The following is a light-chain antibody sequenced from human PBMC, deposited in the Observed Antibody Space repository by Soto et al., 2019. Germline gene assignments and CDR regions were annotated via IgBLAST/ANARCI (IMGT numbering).Light chain of an antibody. J-gene: IGLJ7*01. CDR2: YDS. CDR1: NIGSKT. Sequence: SYELTQPPSVSVAPGKTARITCGGNNIGSKTVHWYQQRAGQAPALIIYYDSDRPSGIPERFSGSNSENTATLTISRVEAGDEADYHCQVWDGSRDHPVFGGGTQLTVL. CDR3: QVWDGSRDHPV. V-gene: IGLV3-21*04.